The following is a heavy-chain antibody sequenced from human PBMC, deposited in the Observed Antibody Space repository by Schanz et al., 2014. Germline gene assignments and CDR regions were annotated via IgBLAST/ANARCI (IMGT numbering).Heavy chain of an antibody. CDR1: GFTFSTFA. V-gene: IGHV3-23*01. Sequence: EVQLLESGGGLVQPGGSLRLSCSASGFTFSTFAMHWVRQAPGKGLVWVSAISGSGGSTYYADSVKGRFTISRDNSKNTLYLQMNSLRAEDTAVYYCAKGRFGELSAFDIWGQGTMVTVSS. J-gene: IGHJ3*02. CDR2: ISGSGGST. CDR3: AKGRFGELSAFDI. D-gene: IGHD3-10*01.